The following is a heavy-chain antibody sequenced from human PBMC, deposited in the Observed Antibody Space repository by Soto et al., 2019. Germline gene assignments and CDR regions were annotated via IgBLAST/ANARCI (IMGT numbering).Heavy chain of an antibody. CDR2: ISFDGGNQ. CDR3: AKDSSVTAAGSGGWFDP. D-gene: IGHD6-13*01. Sequence: QVQLVESGGGVVQPGRSLRLSCAASGFSFNTYGLHWVRQAPGKGLEWVAAISFDGGNQYYADSVKGRFTISRDNSKSTLYLHMNSLGAEDTATYYCAKDSSVTAAGSGGWFDPWGQGTLVIVSS. J-gene: IGHJ5*02. V-gene: IGHV3-30*18. CDR1: GFSFNTYG.